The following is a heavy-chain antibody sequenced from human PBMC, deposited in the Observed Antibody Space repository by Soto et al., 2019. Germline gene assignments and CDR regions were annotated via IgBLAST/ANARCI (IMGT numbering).Heavy chain of an antibody. CDR1: GESFSGYY. J-gene: IGHJ4*02. Sequence: QVQLQQWGARLLKPSETLSLTCAVYGESFSGYYWTWIRQPPGKGLEWIGEINHSGSTNYNPSLTSRVTISVDTSKNQFSLKVSSVTAADTAVYYCARPMTSVTMSLGYWAQGTLVTVSS. D-gene: IGHD4-17*01. V-gene: IGHV4-34*01. CDR3: ARPMTSVTMSLGY. CDR2: INHSGST.